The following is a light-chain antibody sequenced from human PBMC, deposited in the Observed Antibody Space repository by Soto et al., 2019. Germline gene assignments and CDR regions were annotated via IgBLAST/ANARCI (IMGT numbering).Light chain of an antibody. CDR3: GTWDSGLSAAV. Sequence: QSALTQPPSVSATPGQTVTISCSGSSSNIGNNYVSWYQQLPGTAPKLLIYDNNKRPSGVPDRFSGSKSGTSATLGITGRQTGDESDYYCGTWDSGLSAAVFGGGTQLTVL. CDR1: SSNIGNNY. V-gene: IGLV1-51*01. CDR2: DNN. J-gene: IGLJ3*02.